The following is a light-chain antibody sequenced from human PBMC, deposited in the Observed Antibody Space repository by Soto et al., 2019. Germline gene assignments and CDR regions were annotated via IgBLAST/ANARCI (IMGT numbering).Light chain of an antibody. CDR3: QQYNNWPT. J-gene: IGKJ1*01. CDR1: QGISSA. V-gene: IGKV1D-13*01. Sequence: AIQLTQSPSSLSASVGDRVTITCRASQGISSALAWYQQKPGKAPKLLIYDASSLESGVPSRFSGSGSGTDFTLTISSLQPEDFATYYCQQYNNWPTFGQGTKVEIK. CDR2: DAS.